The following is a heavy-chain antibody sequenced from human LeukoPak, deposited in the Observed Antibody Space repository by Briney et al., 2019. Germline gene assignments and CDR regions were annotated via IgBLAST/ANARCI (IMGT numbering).Heavy chain of an antibody. CDR3: ARARQQLVREAFDI. D-gene: IGHD6-13*01. V-gene: IGHV4-34*01. CDR1: GGSISSYY. J-gene: IGHJ3*02. Sequence: SETLSLTCTVSGGSISSYYWSWIRQPPGKGLEWIGEINHSGSTNYNPSLKSRVTISVDTSKNQFSLKLSSVAAADTAVYYCARARQQLVREAFDIWGQGTMVTVSS. CDR2: INHSGST.